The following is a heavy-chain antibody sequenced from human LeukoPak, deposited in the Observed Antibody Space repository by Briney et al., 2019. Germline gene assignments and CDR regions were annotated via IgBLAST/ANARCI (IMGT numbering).Heavy chain of an antibody. Sequence: GGSLRLSCAASGFTVSSNYMSWVRQAPGKGLEWVSVIYTGGSTHYADSVKGRLTLSRDNSKNTLYLQMNSLRAEDTAVYHCARGGGKDAFDIWGQGTMVTVSS. CDR2: IYTGGST. D-gene: IGHD3-16*01. CDR3: ARGGGKDAFDI. J-gene: IGHJ3*02. CDR1: GFTVSSNY. V-gene: IGHV3-66*01.